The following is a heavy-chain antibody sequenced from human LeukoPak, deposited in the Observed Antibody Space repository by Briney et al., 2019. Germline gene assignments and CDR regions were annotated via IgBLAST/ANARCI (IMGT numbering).Heavy chain of an antibody. V-gene: IGHV4-34*01. CDR2: INHSGST. CDR1: GGSFNGYY. Sequence: PSETLSLTCAVYGGSFNGYYWSWIRQPPGKGLEWIGEINHSGSTNYNPSLKSRVTISVDTSKNQFSLKLSSVTAADTAVYYCARGQAYYDFWSGHSSPDYWGQGTLVTVSS. CDR3: ARGQAYYDFWSGHSSPDY. J-gene: IGHJ4*02. D-gene: IGHD3-3*01.